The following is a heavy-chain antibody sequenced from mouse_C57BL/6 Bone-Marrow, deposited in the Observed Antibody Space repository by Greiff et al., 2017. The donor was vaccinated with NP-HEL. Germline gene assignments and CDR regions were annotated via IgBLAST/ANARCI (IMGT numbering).Heavy chain of an antibody. CDR2: ISGGGGNT. CDR3: ARDSSGYIAY. V-gene: IGHV5-9*01. J-gene: IGHJ3*01. Sequence: EVKVVESGGGLVKPGGSLKLSCAASGFTFSSYTMSWVRQTPEKRLEWVATISGGGGNTYYPDSVKGRFTISRDNAKNTLYLQMSSLRSEDTALYYCARDSSGYIAYWGQGTLVTVSA. CDR1: GFTFSSYT. D-gene: IGHD3-2*02.